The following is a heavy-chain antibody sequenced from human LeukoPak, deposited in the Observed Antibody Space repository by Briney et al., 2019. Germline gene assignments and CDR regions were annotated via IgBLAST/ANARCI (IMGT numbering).Heavy chain of an antibody. CDR1: GYTFTGYY. J-gene: IGHJ4*02. CDR2: INPNSGGT. V-gene: IGHV1-2*02. CDR3: ARAYYYDSSGYYY. Sequence: ASVKVSCNASGYTFTGYYMHWVRQAPGQGLEWMGWINPNSGGTNYAQKFQGRVTMTRDTSISTAYMELSRLRSDDTAVYYCARAYYYDSSGYYYWGQGTLVTVSS. D-gene: IGHD3-22*01.